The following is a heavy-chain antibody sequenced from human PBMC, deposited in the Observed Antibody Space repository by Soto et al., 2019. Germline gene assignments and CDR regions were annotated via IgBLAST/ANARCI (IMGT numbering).Heavy chain of an antibody. CDR1: GFTVSSNH. D-gene: IGHD2-15*01. J-gene: IGHJ2*01. CDR3: AREAYCSGGSCGYFDL. Sequence: EVQLLESGGGLVQPGGSLRLSCAASGFTVSSNHMSWVRQAPGKGLEWVSVIYSGGSTYYTDSVKGRFTISRDNSKNTLYLQMNSLRAEDTAVYYCAREAYCSGGSCGYFDLWGRGTLVTVSS. V-gene: IGHV3-66*01. CDR2: IYSGGST.